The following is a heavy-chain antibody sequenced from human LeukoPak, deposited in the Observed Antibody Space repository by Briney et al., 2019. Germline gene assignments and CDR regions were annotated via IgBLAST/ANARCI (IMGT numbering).Heavy chain of an antibody. CDR3: ATKPPGNYPYGY. J-gene: IGHJ4*02. D-gene: IGHD3-22*01. V-gene: IGHV3-23*01. CDR2: SGTSGDT. Sequence: GGSLRLSCAASGLTFSTSPMNWVRLAPGNRLEWVSTSGTSGDTYYADSVKGRFTISRDNSKSTLSLQMANLRVEDTAVYYCATKPPGNYPYGYGGQGTLVTVSP. CDR1: GLTFSTSP.